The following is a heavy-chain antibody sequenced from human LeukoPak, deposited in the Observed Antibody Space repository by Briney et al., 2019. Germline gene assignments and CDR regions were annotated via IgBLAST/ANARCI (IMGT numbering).Heavy chain of an antibody. Sequence: GGSLSLSCSASGFPVSSKYMRWVRQPPGKGLEGVSVIYSGGSTYFADSVKGRFTISRDNSKNTLYLQMNSLRAEDTAVYYCASEYTYGYYYFDYWGQGTLVTVSS. D-gene: IGHD5-18*01. CDR3: ASEYTYGYYYFDY. CDR1: GFPVSSKY. CDR2: IYSGGST. J-gene: IGHJ4*02. V-gene: IGHV3-53*01.